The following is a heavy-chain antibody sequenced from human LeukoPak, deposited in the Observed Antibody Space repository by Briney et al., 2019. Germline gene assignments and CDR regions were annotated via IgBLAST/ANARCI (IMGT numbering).Heavy chain of an antibody. CDR2: IYQSGST. CDR3: ARVRGYCSSTICYRYYFDY. CDR1: GYSLSSGYY. J-gene: IGHJ4*02. Sequence: PSETLSLTCTVSGYSLSSGYYWGWIRQPPGKGLEWIGTIYQSGSTYYNPSLKSPVTISVDTSKNQFSLKLTSVTAADTAVYYCARVRGYCSSTICYRYYFDYWGQGTLVTVSS. V-gene: IGHV4-38-2*02. D-gene: IGHD2-2*01.